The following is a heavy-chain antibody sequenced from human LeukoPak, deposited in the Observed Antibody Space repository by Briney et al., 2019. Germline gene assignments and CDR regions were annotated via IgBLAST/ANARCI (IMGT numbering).Heavy chain of an antibody. CDR3: ARGDLYSSSWSD. CDR2: IYYSGST. CDR1: GDSITRGDYY. D-gene: IGHD6-13*01. J-gene: IGHJ4*02. Sequence: SETLSLTCTVSGDSITRGDYYWTWIRQPPGKGLEWIGYIYYSGSTYYNPSLKSRVTISVDTSKNQFSLKLSSVTAADTAVYYCARGDLYSSSWSDWGQGTLVTVSS. V-gene: IGHV4-30-4*08.